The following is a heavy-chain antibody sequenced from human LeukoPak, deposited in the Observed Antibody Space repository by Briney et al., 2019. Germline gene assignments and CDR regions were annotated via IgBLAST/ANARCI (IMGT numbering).Heavy chain of an antibody. CDR3: ARAFGSSIIDY. V-gene: IGHV3-33*01. J-gene: IGHJ4*02. CDR2: IWYDGSNK. D-gene: IGHD2/OR15-2a*01. Sequence: GGSLRLSCAASGFTFSSYGMHWVRQAPGKGLEWVAVIWYDGSNKYYADSVKGRFTISRDNSKNTLYLRMNSLRAEDTAVYYCARAFGSSIIDYWGQGTLVTVSS. CDR1: GFTFSSYG.